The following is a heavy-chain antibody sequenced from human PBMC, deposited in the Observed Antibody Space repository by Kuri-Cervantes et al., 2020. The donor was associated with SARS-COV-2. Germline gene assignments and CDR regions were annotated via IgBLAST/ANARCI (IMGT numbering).Heavy chain of an antibody. V-gene: IGHV4-38-2*01. J-gene: IGHJ4*02. CDR3: ARHEGWFPLWLPFDY. CDR1: RYSISSDYY. CDR2: IYHSGST. Sequence: ESLKISCAVSRYSISSDYYWGWIRQPPGKGLEWIGSIYHSGSTYYNPSLKSRVTISVDTSKNQFSLKLSSVTAADTAVYYCARHEGWFPLWLPFDYWGQGTLVTVSS. D-gene: IGHD5-18*01.